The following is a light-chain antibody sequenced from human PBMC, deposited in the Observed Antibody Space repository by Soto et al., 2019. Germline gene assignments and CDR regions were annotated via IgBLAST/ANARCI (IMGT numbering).Light chain of an antibody. V-gene: IGKV3-20*01. CDR3: QQYGSSIT. CDR1: QSVSSSY. CDR2: GAS. J-gene: IGKJ5*01. Sequence: EIVLTQSPGTLSLSPGERATLSCRASQSVSSSYLAWYQQKPGQAPRLLIYGASSRATGIPDRFSGSGSGTDFTLTISRLEPEDFAVYYCQQYGSSITFGQGTRLEN.